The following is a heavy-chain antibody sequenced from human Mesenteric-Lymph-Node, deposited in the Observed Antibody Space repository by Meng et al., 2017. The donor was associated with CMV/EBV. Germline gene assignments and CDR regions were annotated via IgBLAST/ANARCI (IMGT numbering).Heavy chain of an antibody. CDR1: GFTFSSYE. D-gene: IGHD6-13*01. V-gene: IGHV3-48*03. Sequence: GESLMISCAASGFTFSSYEMNWVRQAPGKGLEWVSYISSSGSTIYYADSVKGRFTISRDNAKNSLYLQMNSLRAEDTAVYYCARDLGGAAAGIRDPGFDYWGQGTLVTVSS. CDR3: ARDLGGAAAGIRDPGFDY. CDR2: ISSSGSTI. J-gene: IGHJ4*02.